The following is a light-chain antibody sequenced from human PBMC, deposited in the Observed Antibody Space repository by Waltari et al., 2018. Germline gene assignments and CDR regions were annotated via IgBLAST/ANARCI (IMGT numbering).Light chain of an antibody. V-gene: IGLV2-23*02. CDR2: DVS. J-gene: IGLJ3*02. Sequence: QSALTQPAAVSGSPGQSVTISCTGARSDIGWYDIVSWYQQHPGNAPKLVISDVSKRPSGVSDRFSGSKSGDTASLTISGLQFEDEADYYCCSYAGNYVWVFGGGTRLTVL. CDR1: RSDIGWYDI. CDR3: CSYAGNYVWV.